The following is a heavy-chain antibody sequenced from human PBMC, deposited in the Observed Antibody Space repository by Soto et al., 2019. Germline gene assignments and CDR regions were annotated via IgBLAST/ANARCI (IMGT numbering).Heavy chain of an antibody. CDR1: GFTFSSYS. J-gene: IGHJ4*02. Sequence: EVQLVESGGGLVKPGGSLRLSCAASGFTFSSYSMNWVRQAPGKGLEWVSSISSSSSDIYYADSVKSRFTISRDNAKNSLYLQMNSLRAEDTAVYYCARVLGGSYYYFDYWGQGTLVTVSS. CDR3: ARVLGGSYYYFDY. CDR2: ISSSSSDI. V-gene: IGHV3-21*01. D-gene: IGHD1-26*01.